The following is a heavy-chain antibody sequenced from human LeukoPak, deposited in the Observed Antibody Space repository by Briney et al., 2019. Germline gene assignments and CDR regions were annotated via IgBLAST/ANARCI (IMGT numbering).Heavy chain of an antibody. V-gene: IGHV4-31*03. CDR1: GGSISSGGYY. D-gene: IGHD2-2*01. CDR2: IYYTGNT. Sequence: SQTLSLTCTVSGGSISSGGYYWSWLRQHPGKGLEWIGYIYYTGNTFYNPSLKSRVTISVDTSKNQFSLKLSSVTAADTAVYYCARDAGWVVVPAAIHTSGFDYWGQGTLVTVSS. J-gene: IGHJ4*02. CDR3: ARDAGWVVVPAAIHTSGFDY.